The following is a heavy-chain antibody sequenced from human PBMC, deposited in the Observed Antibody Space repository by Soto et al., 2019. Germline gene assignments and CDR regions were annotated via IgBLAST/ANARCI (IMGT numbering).Heavy chain of an antibody. D-gene: IGHD2-2*01. CDR2: INNDGSTT. V-gene: IGHV3-74*02. J-gene: IGHJ4*02. Sequence: EVQLVESGGGLVQPGGSLRLSCAASGFTFSRFWMQWVRQVPGKGLVWVSYINNDGSTTTYAESVKGRFTISRDNAKNTLYLLMNSLSAEDTAVYYCATYCGSPSCDVGGYSWGQGPLVTVSS. CDR1: GFTFSRFW. CDR3: ATYCGSPSCDVGGYS.